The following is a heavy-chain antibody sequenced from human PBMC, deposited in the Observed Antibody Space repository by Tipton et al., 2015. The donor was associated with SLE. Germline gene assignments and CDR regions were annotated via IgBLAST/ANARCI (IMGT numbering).Heavy chain of an antibody. D-gene: IGHD5-24*01. CDR2: IKQDGSEK. J-gene: IGHJ4*02. CDR1: EFTFSRYW. Sequence: SLRLSCAASEFTFSRYWMSWVRQAPGKGLEWLANIKQDGSEKNYVDSVKGRFTISRDNAKRSLYLQMNSLRVEDTAVYYCTAGAGWLIDYWGQGTLVTVSS. CDR3: TAGAGWLIDY. V-gene: IGHV3-7*03.